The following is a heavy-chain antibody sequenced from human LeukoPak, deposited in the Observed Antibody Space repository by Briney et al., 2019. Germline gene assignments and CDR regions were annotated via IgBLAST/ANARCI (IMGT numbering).Heavy chain of an antibody. CDR1: GDSVSSNSAA. J-gene: IGHJ4*02. CDR2: TYYRSKWYN. V-gene: IGHV6-1*01. Sequence: QTLSLTCAISGDSVSSNSAAWNWIRQSPSRGLEWLGRTYYRSKWYNDYAVSVKSRITINPDTSKNQFSLQLNSVTPEDTAVYYCARDGAAAGSLGFDYWGQGTLVTVSS. CDR3: ARDGAAAGSLGFDY. D-gene: IGHD6-13*01.